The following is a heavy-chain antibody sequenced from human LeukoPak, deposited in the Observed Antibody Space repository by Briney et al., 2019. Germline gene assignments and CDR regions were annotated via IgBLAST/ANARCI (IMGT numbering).Heavy chain of an antibody. D-gene: IGHD6-19*01. V-gene: IGHV4-59*01. J-gene: IGHJ3*02. CDR1: GGSISSYY. CDR2: IYYSGST. Sequence: PSETLSLTCTVSGGSISSYYWSWIRQPPGKGLEWIGYIYYSGSTNYNPSLKSRVTISVDTSKNQFSLKLSSATAADTAVYYCARVPSSGWYRDAFDIWGQGTMVTVSS. CDR3: ARVPSSGWYRDAFDI.